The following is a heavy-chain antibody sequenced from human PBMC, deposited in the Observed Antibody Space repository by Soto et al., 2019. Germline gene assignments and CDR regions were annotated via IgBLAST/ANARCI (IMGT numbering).Heavy chain of an antibody. D-gene: IGHD3-3*01. J-gene: IGHJ6*02. Sequence: QVQLVESGGGVVQPGRSLRLSCAASGFTFSSYGMHWVRQAPGKGLEWVAVIWSDGSNKYYADSVKGRFTISRDNSKKTLYLQMNSLRAEDTAGYYCERDLTAYYDFGSGYYTPYGMDVWGQGTTVTVSS. CDR1: GFTFSSYG. CDR2: IWSDGSNK. V-gene: IGHV3-33*01. CDR3: ERDLTAYYDFGSGYYTPYGMDV.